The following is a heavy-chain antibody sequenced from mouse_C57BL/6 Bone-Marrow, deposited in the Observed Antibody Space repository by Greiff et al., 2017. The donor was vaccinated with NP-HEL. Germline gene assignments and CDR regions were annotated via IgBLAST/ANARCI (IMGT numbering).Heavy chain of an antibody. D-gene: IGHD2-3*01. J-gene: IGHJ3*01. CDR1: GFTFSDAW. CDR2: IRNKANNHAT. CDR3: TPFAYEPPFAY. V-gene: IGHV6-6*01. Sequence: EVKLLESGGGLVQPGGSMKLSCAASGFTFSDAWMDWVRQSPEKGLEWVAEIRNKANNHATYYAESVKGRFTISRDDSKSSVYLQMNSLRAEDTGIYYCTPFAYEPPFAYWGQGTLVTVSA.